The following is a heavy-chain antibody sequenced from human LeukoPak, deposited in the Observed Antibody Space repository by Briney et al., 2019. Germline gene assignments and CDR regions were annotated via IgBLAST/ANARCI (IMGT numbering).Heavy chain of an antibody. D-gene: IGHD3-22*01. CDR3: VSDYYDSSGYFGGDTFDM. CDR2: ICRSGSTI. Sequence: GGSLRLSCAPSVYSSSSYETNCVPQTPEEGRERVSYICRSGSTIYYAHSVKGRFTISRDNAKNSLYMQMNRVRAEDTGVYYCVSDYYDSSGYFGGDTFDMWGQEGMVTVSS. CDR1: VYSSSSYE. V-gene: IGHV3-48*03. J-gene: IGHJ3*02.